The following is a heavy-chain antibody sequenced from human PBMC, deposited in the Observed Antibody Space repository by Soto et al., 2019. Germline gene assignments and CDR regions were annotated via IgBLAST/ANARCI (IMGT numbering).Heavy chain of an antibody. CDR3: ARSSSWAQFYHYYGMDV. V-gene: IGHV4-59*01. CDR1: GGSISSYY. CDR2: IYYSGSS. Sequence: PSETLSLTCTVSGGSISSYYWSWIRQSPGEGLEWIGQIYYSGSSYYKPSLMSRVTISVDTSKNQFSMKLSSVTAADTAVYYCARSSSWAQFYHYYGMDVWGQGTTVTVSS. J-gene: IGHJ6*02. D-gene: IGHD6-13*01.